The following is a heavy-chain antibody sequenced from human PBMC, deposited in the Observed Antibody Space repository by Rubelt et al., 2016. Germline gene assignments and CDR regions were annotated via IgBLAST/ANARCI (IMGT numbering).Heavy chain of an antibody. CDR2: IYWDEDK. V-gene: IGHV2-5*02. J-gene: IGHJ5*02. CDR3: VRRLSNSFDP. Sequence: QITLKESGPPLVKPTQTLTLTCTFSGFSLSTSGVGVGWIRQPPGKALEWIAIIYWDEDKRYRPSLKRRLTITKDTSKNQVVLTLTNMDPVDTAKDYYVRRLSNSFDPWGQGTLVTVSA. CDR1: GFSLSTSGVG.